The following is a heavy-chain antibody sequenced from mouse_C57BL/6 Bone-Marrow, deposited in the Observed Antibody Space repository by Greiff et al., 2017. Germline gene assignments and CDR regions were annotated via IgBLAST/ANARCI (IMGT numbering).Heavy chain of an antibody. CDR2: INYDGSST. CDR1: GFTFSDYY. CDR3: ARDGWKMDY. Sequence: DVKFVESEGGLVQPGSSMKLSCTASGFTFSDYYMAWVRQVPEKGLEWVANINYDGSSTYYLDSLKSRFIISRDNAKNILYLQMSSLKSEDTATYYCARDGWKMDYWGQGTSVTVSS. J-gene: IGHJ4*01. V-gene: IGHV5-16*01. D-gene: IGHD1-1*02.